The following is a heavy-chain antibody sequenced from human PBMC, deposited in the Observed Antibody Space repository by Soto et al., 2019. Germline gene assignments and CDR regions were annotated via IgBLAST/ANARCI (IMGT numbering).Heavy chain of an antibody. J-gene: IGHJ4*02. V-gene: IGHV4-4*02. CDR3: ARQVNYDYIWGSYRIGPAFDY. CDR1: GGSISSSNW. Sequence: PSETLSLTCAVSGGSISSSNWWSWIRQPPGKGLEWIGEIYYSGSTNYNPSLKSRVTISVDTSKNQFSLKLSSVTAADTAVYYCARQVNYDYIWGSYRIGPAFDYWGQGTLVTVSS. D-gene: IGHD3-16*02. CDR2: IYYSGST.